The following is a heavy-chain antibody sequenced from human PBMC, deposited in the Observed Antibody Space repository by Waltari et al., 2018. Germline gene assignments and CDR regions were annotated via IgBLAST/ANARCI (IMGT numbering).Heavy chain of an antibody. V-gene: IGHV1-69-2*01. Sequence: EVQLLQSGAEVKKPGTPVKISCKVSGDTFTDNYIHWIQQAPGKGLQWMGRLDHEDGQAVYAEKFQVRVTMTADTSRHTAYMELTSLTSEDTAFYYCAAALGGGISASRPLHFWGQGTMITVSS. D-gene: IGHD3-10*01. CDR2: LDHEDGQA. CDR1: GDTFTDNY. J-gene: IGHJ3*01. CDR3: AAALGGGISASRPLHF.